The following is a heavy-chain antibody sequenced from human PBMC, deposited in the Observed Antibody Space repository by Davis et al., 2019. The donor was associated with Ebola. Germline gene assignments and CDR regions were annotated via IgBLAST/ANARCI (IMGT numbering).Heavy chain of an antibody. D-gene: IGHD3-22*01. CDR3: ARGYYYDSSGYYNDAFDI. J-gene: IGHJ3*02. V-gene: IGHV1-3*01. CDR1: GYTFTSYA. Sequence: AASVKVSCKASGYTFTSYAMHWVRQAPGQRLEWMGWINAGNGNTKYSQKFQGRVTITRDTSASTAYMELSSLRSEDTAVYYYARGYYYDSSGYYNDAFDIWGQGTMVTVSS. CDR2: INAGNGNT.